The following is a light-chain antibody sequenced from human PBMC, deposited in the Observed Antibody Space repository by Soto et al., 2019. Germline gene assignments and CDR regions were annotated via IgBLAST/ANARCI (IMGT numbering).Light chain of an antibody. CDR3: QQYADWPQVT. J-gene: IGKJ1*01. V-gene: IGKV3-15*01. CDR1: QTVGTY. CDR2: GAS. Sequence: EIVMTQSPATLSVSPGERATLSCRAGQTVGTYLAWYQHRPGQAPRLLISGASARATGTPARFSGSGTGTEFTLTINSLQSEDFVVYYCQQYADWPQVTFGQGTKVEI.